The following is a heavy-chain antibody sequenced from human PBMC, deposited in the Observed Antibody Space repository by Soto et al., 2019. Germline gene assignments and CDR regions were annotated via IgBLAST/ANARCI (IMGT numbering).Heavy chain of an antibody. CDR2: MSPNSGNT. Sequence: ASVKVSCKASGYTFTSCDINCVRQATGQGLEWMGWMSPNSGNTGYAQKFQGRVTMTRNTSIGTAYMELSSLRSEDTAVYYCARGVSCGGDCYRDWGQGTPVTVSS. D-gene: IGHD2-21*02. J-gene: IGHJ4*02. CDR1: GYTFTSCD. V-gene: IGHV1-8*01. CDR3: ARGVSCGGDCYRD.